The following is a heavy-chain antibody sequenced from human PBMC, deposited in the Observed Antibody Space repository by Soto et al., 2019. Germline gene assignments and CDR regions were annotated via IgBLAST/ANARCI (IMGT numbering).Heavy chain of an antibody. J-gene: IGHJ3*01. CDR3: ARYNREWLLAFDF. D-gene: IGHD5-12*01. V-gene: IGHV1-2*04. CDR1: GYTFTSYG. CDR2: INPNSGGT. Sequence: ASVKVSCKASGYTFTSYGISWVRQAPGQGLEWMGWINPNSGGTNYAQKFQGWVTMTRDTSISTAYMELSRLRSDDTAVYYCARYNREWLLAFDFWGQGTMVTVSS.